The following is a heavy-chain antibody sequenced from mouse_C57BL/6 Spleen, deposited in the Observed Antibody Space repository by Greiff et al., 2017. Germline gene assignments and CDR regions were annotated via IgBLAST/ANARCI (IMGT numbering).Heavy chain of an antibody. D-gene: IGHD1-1*01. CDR1: GFSLTSYG. Sequence: VQLQQSGPGLVQPSQSLSITCTVSGFSLTSYGVHWVRQPPGKGLEWLGMIWSGGSTDYNAAFISRLSISKDNSKSQVFFKMNSLQADDTAIYYCAKEEDYGDYFDYWGQGTTLTVSS. J-gene: IGHJ2*01. CDR2: IWSGGST. V-gene: IGHV2-4*01. CDR3: AKEEDYGDYFDY.